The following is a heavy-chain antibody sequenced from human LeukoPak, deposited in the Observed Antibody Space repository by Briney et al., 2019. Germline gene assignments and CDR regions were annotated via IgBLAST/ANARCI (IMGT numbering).Heavy chain of an antibody. Sequence: SVKVSCKASGGTFSSYGISWVRQAPGQGLEWMGRIIPMLGIANYAQKFQGRATITADKSTTTAFMELSSLRSEDTAVYYCARDLGSGYDKFDPWGQGTLVTVSS. J-gene: IGHJ5*02. CDR1: GGTFSSYG. CDR3: ARDLGSGYDKFDP. CDR2: IIPMLGIA. V-gene: IGHV1-69*04. D-gene: IGHD5-12*01.